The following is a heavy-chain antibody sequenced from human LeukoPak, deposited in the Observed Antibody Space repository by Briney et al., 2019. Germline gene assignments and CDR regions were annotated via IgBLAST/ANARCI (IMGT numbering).Heavy chain of an antibody. V-gene: IGHV3-33*01. CDR2: IWSDGSYK. D-gene: IGHD1-20*01. J-gene: IGHJ4*02. Sequence: GRSLRLSCAASGFTFSTYNMHWVRQAPGKGLEWLALIWSDGSYKYYADSVMGRFTISRDNSKNTLYLQMNSLRAEDTAVYYCARAPATVTGTTEGPDYWGQGTLVTVSS. CDR3: ARAPATVTGTTEGPDY. CDR1: GFTFSTYN.